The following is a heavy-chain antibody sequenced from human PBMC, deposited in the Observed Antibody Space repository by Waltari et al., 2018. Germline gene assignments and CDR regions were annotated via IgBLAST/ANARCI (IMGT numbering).Heavy chain of an antibody. Sequence: EVQVVESGGGLVQPGGSLRLSCVASGFPCSNYEINWVRQAPGKGLEWVSYISNSGSTTYYADSVKGRFTISRDNAKNSMYLEMDSLRAEDTAVYYCARPSTEYYYYYYYMDVWGKGTTVTVS. V-gene: IGHV3-48*03. CDR1: GFPCSNYE. J-gene: IGHJ6*03. CDR2: ISNSGSTT. CDR3: ARPSTEYYYYYYYMDV.